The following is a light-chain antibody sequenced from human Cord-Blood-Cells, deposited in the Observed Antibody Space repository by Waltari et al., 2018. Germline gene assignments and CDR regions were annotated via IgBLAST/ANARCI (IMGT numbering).Light chain of an antibody. CDR3: SSYPSSSRV. J-gene: IGLJ3*02. V-gene: IGLV2-14*02. CDR1: SSDVGSYNL. Sequence: QSALTQPASVSGSPGQSITISCTGTSSDVGSYNLVSWYQQHPGKVPKLMIYEGSKRPSGVPNRYFGSRSGKTASLTIPGLQAEDEADYYGSSYPSSSRVFGGGTKLTVL. CDR2: EGS.